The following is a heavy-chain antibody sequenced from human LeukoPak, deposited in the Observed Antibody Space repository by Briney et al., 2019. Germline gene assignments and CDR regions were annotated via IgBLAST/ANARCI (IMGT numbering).Heavy chain of an antibody. D-gene: IGHD3-10*01. V-gene: IGHV3-49*04. CDR3: TRDRSGSYLAHFQH. J-gene: IGHJ1*01. CDR1: GFTFGDYA. CDR2: IRSKAYGGTT. Sequence: GGSLRVSCTASGFTFGDYAMSWVRQAPGKGLEWVGFIRSKAYGGTTEYAASVKGRFTISRDDSKSIAYLQMNSLKTEDTAVYYCTRDRSGSYLAHFQHWGQGTLVTVSS.